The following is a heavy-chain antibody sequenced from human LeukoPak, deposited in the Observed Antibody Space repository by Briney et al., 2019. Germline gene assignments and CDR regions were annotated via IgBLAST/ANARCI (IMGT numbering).Heavy chain of an antibody. V-gene: IGHV3-23*01. D-gene: IGHD3-10*01. CDR3: AKDRLLWFGELPIYFDY. CDR2: ISGSGGST. CDR1: GFTFSSYA. J-gene: IGHJ4*02. Sequence: GGSLRLSCAASGFTFSSYAVSWVRQAPGKGLEWVSTISGSGGSTYYADSVKGRFTISRGNSKNTLYLQMNSLRAEDTAVYYCAKDRLLWFGELPIYFDYWGQGTLVTVSS.